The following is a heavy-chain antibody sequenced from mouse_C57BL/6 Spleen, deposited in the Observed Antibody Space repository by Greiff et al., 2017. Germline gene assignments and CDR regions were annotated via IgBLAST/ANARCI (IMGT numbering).Heavy chain of an antibody. D-gene: IGHD2-5*01. CDR2: INYDGSST. CDR1: GFTFSDYY. V-gene: IGHV5-16*01. CDR3: ARVYYSNYVMDY. Sequence: EVKLMESEGGLVQPGSSMKLSCTASGFTFSDYYMAWVRQVPEKGLEWVANINYDGSSTYYLDSLKSRFIISRDNAKNILYLQMSSLKSEDTATYYCARVYYSNYVMDYWGQGTSVTVSS. J-gene: IGHJ4*01.